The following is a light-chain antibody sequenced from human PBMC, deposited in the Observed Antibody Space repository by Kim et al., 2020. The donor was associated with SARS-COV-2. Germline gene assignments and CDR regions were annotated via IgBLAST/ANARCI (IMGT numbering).Light chain of an antibody. V-gene: IGLV1-44*01. CDR3: AAWDDSLNGHVV. J-gene: IGLJ2*01. CDR1: SSNIGSNS. Sequence: QAVTISCSRSSSNIGSNSVNWYQQRPGTAPKLLIYSNNQRPSGVPDRFSGSKSGTSASLAISGLQSEDEADYYCAAWDDSLNGHVVFGGGTQLTVL. CDR2: SNN.